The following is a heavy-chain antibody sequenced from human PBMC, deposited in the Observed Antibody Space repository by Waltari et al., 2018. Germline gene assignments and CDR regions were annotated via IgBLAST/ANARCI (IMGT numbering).Heavy chain of an antibody. D-gene: IGHD3-3*01. V-gene: IGHV4-38-2*02. CDR2: IYHSGST. CDR1: GYSISSGYY. Sequence: QVQLQESGPGLVKPSETLSLTCTVSGYSISSGYYWGWIRQPPGQGLEWIGSIYHSGSTYYNPSLKSRVTISVDTSKNQFSLKLSSVTAADTAVYYCARVFYYDFWSGYSYYFDYWGQGTLVTVSS. J-gene: IGHJ4*02. CDR3: ARVFYYDFWSGYSYYFDY.